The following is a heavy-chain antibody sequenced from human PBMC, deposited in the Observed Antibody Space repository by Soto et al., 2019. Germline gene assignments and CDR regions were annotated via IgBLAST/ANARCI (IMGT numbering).Heavy chain of an antibody. Sequence: QVQLVESGGGVVQPGRSLRLSCAASGFTFSSYAMHWVRQAPGKGLEWVAVISYDGSNKYYADSVKGRFTISRDNSKNTLELQMNSLRAEDTAVYYCARARSLYDSSGYYYGMYGWGQGTTVTVSS. D-gene: IGHD3-22*01. V-gene: IGHV3-30-3*01. CDR3: ARARSLYDSSGYYYGMYG. CDR1: GFTFSSYA. J-gene: IGHJ6*02. CDR2: ISYDGSNK.